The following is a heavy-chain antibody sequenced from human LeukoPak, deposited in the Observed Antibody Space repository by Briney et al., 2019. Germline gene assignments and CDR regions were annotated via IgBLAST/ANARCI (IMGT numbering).Heavy chain of an antibody. CDR1: GYTFTDYY. Sequence: ASVKVSCKASGYTFTDYYIHWVRQAPGQGLEWMGWINPNSGGTNYAQKFQGRVTMTRDTSISTAYMELSRLRSDDTAVYYCARAEGPGYSWAYWGQGTLVTVSS. CDR2: INPNSGGT. V-gene: IGHV1-2*02. J-gene: IGHJ4*02. CDR3: ARAEGPGYSWAY. D-gene: IGHD5-18*01.